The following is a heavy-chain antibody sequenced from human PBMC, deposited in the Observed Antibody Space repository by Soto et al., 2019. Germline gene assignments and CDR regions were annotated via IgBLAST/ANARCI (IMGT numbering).Heavy chain of an antibody. V-gene: IGHV1-2*02. Sequence: QVQLVQSGAEVKKPGASVKVSCKASGYTFTGYYMHWVRQAPGQGLEWMGWINPNSGGTNYAQKFQGRVTMTRDTSISTAYMELSSLRSDDTAVYYCAREVAGDYVNYGMDVWGQGTTVTVSS. CDR2: INPNSGGT. J-gene: IGHJ6*02. D-gene: IGHD4-17*01. CDR3: AREVAGDYVNYGMDV. CDR1: GYTFTGYY.